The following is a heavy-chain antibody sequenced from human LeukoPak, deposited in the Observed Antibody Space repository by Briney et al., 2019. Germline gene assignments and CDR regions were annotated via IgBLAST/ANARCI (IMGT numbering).Heavy chain of an antibody. Sequence: ASVKVSCKTSGYTFTAYYMHWVRQAPGQGLEWMGWINPNSDFTNFAQNFQGRVTMTSATSISAAYMELSRLRSDDTAVYYCARAISAGSPITASDCWGQGTLVTVSS. D-gene: IGHD2-15*01. CDR2: INPNSDFT. V-gene: IGHV1-2*02. CDR1: GYTFTAYY. J-gene: IGHJ4*02. CDR3: ARAISAGSPITASDC.